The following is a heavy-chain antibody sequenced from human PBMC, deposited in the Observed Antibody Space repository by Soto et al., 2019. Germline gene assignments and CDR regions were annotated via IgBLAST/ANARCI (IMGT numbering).Heavy chain of an antibody. CDR3: AKDGTTAGIHYFGMDV. J-gene: IGHJ6*02. CDR1: GFTFGSYG. CDR2: IGIGADT. V-gene: IGHV3-23*01. Sequence: GGSLRLSGEVSGFTFGSYGMSWVRQAPDKGLEWVSTIGIGADTYYADSVKGRFTISRDNSKNTLFLQMNSLRAEDTALYFCAKDGTTAGIHYFGMDVWGQGTTVTVSS. D-gene: IGHD2-2*02.